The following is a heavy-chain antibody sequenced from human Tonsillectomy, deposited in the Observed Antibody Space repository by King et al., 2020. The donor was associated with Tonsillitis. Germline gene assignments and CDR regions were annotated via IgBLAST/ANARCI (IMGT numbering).Heavy chain of an antibody. CDR1: GDSVSSNSAA. D-gene: IGHD1-26*01. J-gene: IGHJ3*02. V-gene: IGHV6-1*01. CDR2: TYYRSKWYN. Sequence: VQLQQSGPGLVKPSQTLSLTCAISGDSVSSNSAAWNWIRQSPSRGLEWLGRTYYRSKWYNDYAVSVKSRITINPDTSKNQFSLQLNSVTPEDTAVYYWARIPLKTLGSDYAFDIWGQGTMVTVSS. CDR3: ARIPLKTLGSDYAFDI.